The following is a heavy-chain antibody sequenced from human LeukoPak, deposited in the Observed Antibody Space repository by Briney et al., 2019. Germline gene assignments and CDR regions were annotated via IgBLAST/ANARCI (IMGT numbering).Heavy chain of an antibody. CDR3: ARASSGYSGSYYYYYMDV. CDR1: GYTFTSYA. Sequence: GASVKVSCKASGYTFTSYAITWVRQAPGQGLEWMGWMNPNSGNTGYAQKFQGRVTITRNTSISTAYMELSSLRSEDTAVYYCARASSGYSGSYYYYYMDVWGKGTTVTVSS. J-gene: IGHJ6*03. CDR2: MNPNSGNT. D-gene: IGHD3-22*01. V-gene: IGHV1-8*03.